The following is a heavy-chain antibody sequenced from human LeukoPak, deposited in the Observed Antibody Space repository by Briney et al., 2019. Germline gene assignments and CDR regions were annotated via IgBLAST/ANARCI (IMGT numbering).Heavy chain of an antibody. CDR3: ARDPQFVAARFNWFDP. V-gene: IGHV4-34*01. CDR1: GGAFSGYY. J-gene: IGHJ5*02. D-gene: IGHD5-18*01. CDR2: INHSGST. Sequence: NPSETLSLTCAVYGGAFSGYYWSWIRHPPGKGVEWPGEINHSGSTNYNPSLKSRVTISVDTSKNQFSLKLSSVTAADTAVYYCARDPQFVAARFNWFDPWGQGTLVTVSS.